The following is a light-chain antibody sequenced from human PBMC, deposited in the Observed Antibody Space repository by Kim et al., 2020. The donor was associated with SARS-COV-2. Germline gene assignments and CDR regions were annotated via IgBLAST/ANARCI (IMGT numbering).Light chain of an antibody. CDR3: SSYIRASSFG. J-gene: IGLJ3*02. CDR2: GVS. V-gene: IGLV2-14*03. CDR1: SSEIVARNF. Sequence: TVPCRGTSSEIVARNFVSEYHHAPVTAPKLMLYGVSERPSGVSNRFAGSKSGNTATLTISGLQAEDEADYYCSSYIRASSFGFGGGTQLTVL.